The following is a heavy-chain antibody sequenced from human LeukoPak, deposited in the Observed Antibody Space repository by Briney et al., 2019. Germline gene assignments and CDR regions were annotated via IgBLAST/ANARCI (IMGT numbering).Heavy chain of an antibody. Sequence: GGSLRLSCAASGFTFSSYEMNWVRQAPGKGLEWVSYISSSGSTIYYADSVKGRFTISRDNAKNSLYLQMNSLRAEDTAVYYCARGHTAILYGMDVWGKGTTVTASS. CDR3: ARGHTAILYGMDV. J-gene: IGHJ6*04. V-gene: IGHV3-48*03. CDR2: ISSSGSTI. CDR1: GFTFSSYE. D-gene: IGHD5-18*01.